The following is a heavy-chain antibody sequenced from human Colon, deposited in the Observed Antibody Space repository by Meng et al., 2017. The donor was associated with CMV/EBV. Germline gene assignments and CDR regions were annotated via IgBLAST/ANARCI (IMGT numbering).Heavy chain of an antibody. D-gene: IGHD2-21*01. CDR3: SRRRTSIPFDY. Sequence: QIPVNDAGPTRVKTTQTLTRTCSFSGFSLDSHGVGVGWIRQPPGKAPEWVALIYWDDDKRYSPSLENRLTITKDTSKNQVVLTMTDMGPMDTATYFCSRRRTSIPFDYWGQGTLVTVSS. CDR2: IYWDDDK. CDR1: GFSLDSHGVG. J-gene: IGHJ4*02. V-gene: IGHV2-5*02.